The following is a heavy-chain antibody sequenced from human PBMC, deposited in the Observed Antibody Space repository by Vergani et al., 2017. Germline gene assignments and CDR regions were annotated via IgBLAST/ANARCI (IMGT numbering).Heavy chain of an antibody. Sequence: QVQLVQSGAEVKKPGASVKVSCKASGYTFTSYYMHWVRQAPGQGLEWMGIINPSGGSTSYAQKFQGRVTMTRDTSTSTVYMELSSLRSEDTAVYYCARPSTVVTPADYFQHWGQGTLVTVSS. CDR3: ARPSTVVTPADYFQH. D-gene: IGHD4-23*01. J-gene: IGHJ1*01. V-gene: IGHV1-46*01. CDR1: GYTFTSYY. CDR2: INPSGGST.